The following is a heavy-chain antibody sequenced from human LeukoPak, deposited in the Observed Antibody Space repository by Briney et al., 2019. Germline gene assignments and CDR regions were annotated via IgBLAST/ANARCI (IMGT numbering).Heavy chain of an antibody. CDR2: ISGSGGRT. J-gene: IGHJ4*02. D-gene: IGHD2-2*01. CDR1: GFTFSSYA. Sequence: GGSLRLSCAASGFTFSSYAMSWVRRAPGKGLEWVSAISGSGGRTYYADSVKGRFTISRDNSKNTLYLQMNSLRAEDTAVYYCAKDSDCSSTSCLGIFDYWGQGTLVTVSS. CDR3: AKDSDCSSTSCLGIFDY. V-gene: IGHV3-23*01.